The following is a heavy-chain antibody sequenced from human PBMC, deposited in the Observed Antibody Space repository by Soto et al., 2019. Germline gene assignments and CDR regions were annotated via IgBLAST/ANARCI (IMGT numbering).Heavy chain of an antibody. Sequence: LSLTCTVSGGSISSGDYYWSWIRQPPGKGLEWIGYIYYSGSTYYNPSLKGRVTISVDTSKNQFSLKLSSVTAADTAVYYCARLRYPAEQYGFDPWGQGTLVTVSS. CDR1: GGSISSGDYY. D-gene: IGHD3-9*01. CDR2: IYYSGST. CDR3: ARLRYPAEQYGFDP. J-gene: IGHJ5*02. V-gene: IGHV4-30-4*01.